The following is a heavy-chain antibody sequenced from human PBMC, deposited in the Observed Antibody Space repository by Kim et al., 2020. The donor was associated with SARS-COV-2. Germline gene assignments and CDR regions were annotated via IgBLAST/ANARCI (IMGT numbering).Heavy chain of an antibody. CDR1: GGTFSSYA. CDR3: ARGRRFLEWSQWTYGMDV. V-gene: IGHV1-69*13. J-gene: IGHJ6*02. D-gene: IGHD3-3*01. CDR2: IIPIFGTA. Sequence: SVKVSCKASGGTFSSYAISWVRQAPGQGLEWMGGIIPIFGTANYAQKFQGRVTITADESTSTAYMELSSLRSEDTAVYYCARGRRFLEWSQWTYGMDVWGQGTTVTVSS.